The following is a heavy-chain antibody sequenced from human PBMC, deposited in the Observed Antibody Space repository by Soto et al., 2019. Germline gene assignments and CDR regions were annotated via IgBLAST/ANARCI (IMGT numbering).Heavy chain of an antibody. CDR2: INHSGST. Sequence: SETLSLTCAVYGGSFSGYYWSWIRQPPGKGLEWIGEINHSGSTNYNPSLKSRVTISVDTSKNQFSLKLSSVTAADTAVYYCASIPSFYSSSSDPIGYWGQGTLVTVS. V-gene: IGHV4-34*01. CDR3: ASIPSFYSSSSDPIGY. J-gene: IGHJ4*02. CDR1: GGSFSGYY. D-gene: IGHD6-13*01.